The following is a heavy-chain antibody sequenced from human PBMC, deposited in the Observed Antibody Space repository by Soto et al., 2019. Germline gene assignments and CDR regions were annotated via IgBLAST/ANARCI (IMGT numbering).Heavy chain of an antibody. D-gene: IGHD3-22*01. Sequence: EQLQQWGAGLLKPSETLSLTCAVYGGSFSSYYWSWIRQPPGKGLEWIGEINHSGSTNYNPSLKSRVTISVDTSKNQFSLKLSSVTAADTAVYYCARGLRGSGYYYYYYGMDVWGQGTTVTVSS. CDR1: GGSFSSYY. CDR3: ARGLRGSGYYYYYYGMDV. J-gene: IGHJ6*02. CDR2: INHSGST. V-gene: IGHV4-34*01.